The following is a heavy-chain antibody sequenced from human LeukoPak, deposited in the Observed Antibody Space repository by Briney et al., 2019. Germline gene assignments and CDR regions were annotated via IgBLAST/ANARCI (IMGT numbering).Heavy chain of an antibody. CDR2: INPNSGGT. J-gene: IGHJ5*02. Sequence: ASVKVSCKASGYTFTGYYTHWVRQAPGQGLEWMGWINPNSGGTNYAQKFQGRVTMTRDTSISTAYMELSRLRSDDTAVYYCARKAYCSSTSCYRPSWREKNWFDPWGQGTLVTVSS. CDR3: ARKAYCSSTSCYRPSWREKNWFDP. CDR1: GYTFTGYY. D-gene: IGHD2-2*01. V-gene: IGHV1-2*02.